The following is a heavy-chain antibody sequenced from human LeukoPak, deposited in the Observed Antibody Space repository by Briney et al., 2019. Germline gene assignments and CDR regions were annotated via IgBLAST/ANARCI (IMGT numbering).Heavy chain of an antibody. CDR1: GYIFSDYY. CDR3: ARDSLEWLSFDY. D-gene: IGHD3-3*01. CDR2: INPNSGGT. J-gene: IGHJ4*02. V-gene: IGHV1-2*06. Sequence: GTSVKVSCKASGYIFSDYYIHWVRQAPGQGLEWMGRINPNSGGTNYAQKFQGRVTMTRDTSISTAYMELSRLRSDDTAVYYCARDSLEWLSFDYWGQGTLITVSS.